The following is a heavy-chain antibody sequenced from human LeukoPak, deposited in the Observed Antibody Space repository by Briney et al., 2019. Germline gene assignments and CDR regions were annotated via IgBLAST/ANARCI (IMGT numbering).Heavy chain of an antibody. V-gene: IGHV4-39*01. Sequence: KPSETLSPTCTVSGGSISSSSYYWGWIRQPPGKGLEWIGSIYYSGSTYYNPSLKSRVTISVDTSKNQFSLKLSSVTAADTAVYYCATLSDYGDYYFDYWGQGTLVTVSS. CDR2: IYYSGST. D-gene: IGHD4-17*01. CDR1: GGSISSSSYY. J-gene: IGHJ4*02. CDR3: ATLSDYGDYYFDY.